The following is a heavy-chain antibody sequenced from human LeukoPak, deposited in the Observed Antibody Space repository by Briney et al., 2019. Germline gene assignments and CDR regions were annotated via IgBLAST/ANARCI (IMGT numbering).Heavy chain of an antibody. J-gene: IGHJ4*02. V-gene: IGHV3-30*02. CDR3: ARKVTIFGVVPDY. CDR1: GFTFSSYG. CDR2: IRYDGSNK. D-gene: IGHD3-3*01. Sequence: GGSLRLSCAASGFTFSSYGMHWVRQAPGRGLEWVAFIRYDGSNKYYADSVKGRFTNSRDNSKNTLYLQMNSLRAEDTAVYYCARKVTIFGVVPDYWGQGTLVTVSS.